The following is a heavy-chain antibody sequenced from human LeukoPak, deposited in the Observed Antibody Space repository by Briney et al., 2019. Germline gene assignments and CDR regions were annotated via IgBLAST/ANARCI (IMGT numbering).Heavy chain of an antibody. CDR2: ISWNSGSI. CDR1: GFTFDDYA. J-gene: IGHJ4*02. D-gene: IGHD6-13*01. CDR3: ASQQQLAPPYFDY. V-gene: IGHV3-9*01. Sequence: GGSLRLSCAASGFTFDDYAMHWVRQAPGKGLEWVSGISWNSGSIGYADSVKGRFTISRDNAKNSLYLQMNSLRAEDTALYYCASQQQLAPPYFDYWGQGTLVTVSS.